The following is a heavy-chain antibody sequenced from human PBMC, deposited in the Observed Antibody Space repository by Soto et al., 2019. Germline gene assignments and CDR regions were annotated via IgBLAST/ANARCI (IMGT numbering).Heavy chain of an antibody. V-gene: IGHV4-59*01. CDR1: DGSFSGYY. CDR2: IYYSGST. Sequence: SETLSLTCAVYDGSFSGYYWSWIRQPPGKGLEWIGYIYYSGSTNYNPSLKSRVTISVDTSKNQFSLKLSSVTAADTAVYYCARPHGGSSGWDNWFDPWGQGTLVTAPQ. D-gene: IGHD6-25*01. CDR3: ARPHGGSSGWDNWFDP. J-gene: IGHJ5*02.